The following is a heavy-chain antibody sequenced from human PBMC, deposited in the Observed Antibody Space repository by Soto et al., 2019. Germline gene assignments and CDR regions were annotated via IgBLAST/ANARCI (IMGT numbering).Heavy chain of an antibody. J-gene: IGHJ2*01. CDR3: AKVSEYDLSEGYFDL. CDR2: ISWNSGRR. D-gene: IGHD1-1*01. V-gene: IGHV3-9*01. CDR1: GFTFADYA. Sequence: EVQLVESGGDLVQPGRSLKLSCAASGFTFADYAMHWVRQAPDKGLEWVSGISWNSGRRDYADSVRGRFTISRDNAKNSLYLQMNSLMAEDTALYYCAKVSEYDLSEGYFDLWGRGTLVIVSS.